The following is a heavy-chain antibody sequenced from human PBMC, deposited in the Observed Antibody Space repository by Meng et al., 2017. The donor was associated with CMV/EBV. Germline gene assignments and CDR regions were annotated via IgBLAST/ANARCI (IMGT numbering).Heavy chain of an antibody. CDR2: IDPSDSYT. D-gene: IGHD1-7*01. J-gene: IGHJ5*02. CDR1: FTSYW. V-gene: IGHV5-10-1*01. Sequence: FTSYWISWVRQMPGKGLEWMGRIDPSDSYTNYSPSFQGHVTISADKSISTAYLQWSSLKASDTAMYYCARLWYNWNYTSGSVDWFDPWGQGTLVTVSS. CDR3: ARLWYNWNYTSGSVDWFDP.